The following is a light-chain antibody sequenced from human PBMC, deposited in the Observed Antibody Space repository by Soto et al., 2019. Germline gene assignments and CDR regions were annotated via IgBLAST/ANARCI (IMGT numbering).Light chain of an antibody. CDR3: QQAYT. Sequence: DIQMTQSPSTLSASVGDRVTITCRASQSISSWLAWYQQKPGKAPKLLIYKASTLESGVPPRFSGSGSGTEFTLTISSLQPDDFATYYCQQAYTFGQGTKLEIK. V-gene: IGKV1-5*03. J-gene: IGKJ2*01. CDR2: KAS. CDR1: QSISSW.